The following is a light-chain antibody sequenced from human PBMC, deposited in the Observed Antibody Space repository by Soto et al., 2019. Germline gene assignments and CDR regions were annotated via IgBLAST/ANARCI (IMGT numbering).Light chain of an antibody. J-gene: IGKJ4*01. CDR2: DAS. Sequence: IVLTQSPATLSLSPEERATLSCKASQTISNSLGWFQQKPGQAPRLLIDDASNRATGIPARFTGSGSGSDFTLTITSLEPEDFGVYYCRQRYNWPLTFGGGTKV. V-gene: IGKV3-11*01. CDR3: RQRYNWPLT. CDR1: QTISNS.